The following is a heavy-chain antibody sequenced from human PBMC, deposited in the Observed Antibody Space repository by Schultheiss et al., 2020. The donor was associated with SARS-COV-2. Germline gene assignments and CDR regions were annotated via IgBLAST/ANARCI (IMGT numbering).Heavy chain of an antibody. CDR2: IWYDGSNK. CDR1: GFTFSSYG. CDR3: ARDPPYSSGWYGLATGYYGMDV. Sequence: GGSLRLSCAASGFTFSSYGMHWVRQAPGKGLEWVAVIWYDGSNKYYADSVKGRFTISRDKSRNTLYLQMNSLRGDDTAVYHCARDPPYSSGWYGLATGYYGMDVWGQGTTVTVSS. V-gene: IGHV3-33*01. D-gene: IGHD6-19*01. J-gene: IGHJ6*02.